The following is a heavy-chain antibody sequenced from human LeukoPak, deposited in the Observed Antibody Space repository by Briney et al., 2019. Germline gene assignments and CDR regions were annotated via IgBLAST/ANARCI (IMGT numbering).Heavy chain of an antibody. D-gene: IGHD6-13*01. CDR1: GGSISSYY. J-gene: IGHJ3*02. V-gene: IGHV4-4*07. CDR3: ASQGQQLVYDAFDI. Sequence: SSETLSLTCTVSGGSISSYYWSWIRQPAGKGLEWIGRIYTSGSTNYNPSLKSRVTMSVDTSKNQFSLKLSSVTAADTAVYYCASQGQQLVYDAFDIWGQGTMVTVSS. CDR2: IYTSGST.